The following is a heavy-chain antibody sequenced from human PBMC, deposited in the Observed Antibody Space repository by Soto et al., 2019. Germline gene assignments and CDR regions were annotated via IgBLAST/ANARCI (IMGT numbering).Heavy chain of an antibody. V-gene: IGHV4-39*02. Sequence: PSETLSLTCTVSGGPIRSSSHYWGWIRQSPGTGLEWIGSIDESGDSYYNPSLKSRATIFVDTSKNQFSLKLISVTGADSAIYYCAREGGYVDYWGQGTLVTVS. CDR1: GGPIRSSSHY. D-gene: IGHD1-1*01. J-gene: IGHJ4*02. CDR3: AREGGYVDY. CDR2: IDESGDS.